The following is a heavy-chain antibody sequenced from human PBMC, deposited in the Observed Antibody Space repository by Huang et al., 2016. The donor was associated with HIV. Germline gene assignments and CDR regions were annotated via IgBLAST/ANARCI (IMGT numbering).Heavy chain of an antibody. CDR1: GDSVSSNSAA. D-gene: IGHD3-16*01. CDR2: TYYRPKWFY. J-gene: IGHJ5*01. CDR3: ARDDVTIKFGGVSGCFDS. V-gene: IGHV6-1*02. Sequence: QVQLQQSGPGLVKPSQTLSLTCAISGDSVSSNSAAWNWIRQSPSRGLEWLGRTYYRPKWFYDYAVAGKRRITINADTSKNQISLQLDSVTADDTAVYCCARDDVTIKFGGVSGCFDSWGQGTLVVVSS.